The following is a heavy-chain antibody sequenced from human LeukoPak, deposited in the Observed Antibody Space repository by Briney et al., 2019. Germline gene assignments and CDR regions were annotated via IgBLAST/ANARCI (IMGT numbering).Heavy chain of an antibody. CDR1: GGSISSSNW. J-gene: IGHJ3*02. CDR2: IYHSGST. CDR3: ASSGYDSRDAFDI. D-gene: IGHD5-12*01. Sequence: SGTLSLTCAVSGGSISSSNWWSWVRQPPGKGLEWIGEIYHSGSTNYNPSLKSRVIISVDKSKNQFSLKLSSVTAADTAVYYCASSGYDSRDAFDIWGQGTMVTVSS. V-gene: IGHV4-4*02.